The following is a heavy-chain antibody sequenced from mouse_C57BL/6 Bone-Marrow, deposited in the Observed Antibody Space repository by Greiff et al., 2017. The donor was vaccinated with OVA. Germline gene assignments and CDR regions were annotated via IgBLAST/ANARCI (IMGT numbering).Heavy chain of an antibody. J-gene: IGHJ3*01. D-gene: IGHD1-3*01. CDR3: ARGGSSSFAY. Sequence: EVQLVESGGGLVKPGGSLKLSCAASGFTFSSYAMSWVRQTPEKRLEWVATISDGGSYTYYPDNVKGRFTISRDNAKNNLYLQMSHLKSEDTAMYYCARGGSSSFAYWGQGTLVTVSA. V-gene: IGHV5-4*01. CDR1: GFTFSSYA. CDR2: ISDGGSYT.